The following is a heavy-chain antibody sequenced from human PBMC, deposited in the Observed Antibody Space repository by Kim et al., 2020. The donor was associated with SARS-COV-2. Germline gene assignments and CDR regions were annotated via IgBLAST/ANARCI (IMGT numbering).Heavy chain of an antibody. CDR1: GFVFSSYS. J-gene: IGHJ4*02. V-gene: IGHV3-30*04. Sequence: GGSLRLSCSASGFVFSSYSMHWVRQAPSKGLEWVAFISYDGSIKYYADSVKGRFTISRDTSKNRRFLQMNSLGAEDTAVSYCARGSGRTSGWYDGEDYWGQGTLVTVSS. CDR2: ISYDGSIK. CDR3: ARGSGRTSGWYDGEDY. D-gene: IGHD6-19*01.